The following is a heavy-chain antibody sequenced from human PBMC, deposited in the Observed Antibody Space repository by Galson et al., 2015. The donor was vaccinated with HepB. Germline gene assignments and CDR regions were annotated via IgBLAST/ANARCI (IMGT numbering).Heavy chain of an antibody. Sequence: SVKVSCKASGYTFTSYGISWVRQAPGQGLEWMGWISAYNGNTNYAQKLQGRVTMTTDTSTSTAYMELRSLRSDDTAVYYCARDLNLAVTGTCFDYWGQGTLVTVSS. CDR1: GYTFTSYG. CDR2: ISAYNGNT. CDR3: ARDLNLAVTGTCFDY. D-gene: IGHD6-19*01. J-gene: IGHJ4*02. V-gene: IGHV1-18*01.